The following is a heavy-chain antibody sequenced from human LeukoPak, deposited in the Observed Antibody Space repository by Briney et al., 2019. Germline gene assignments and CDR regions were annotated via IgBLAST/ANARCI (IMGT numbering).Heavy chain of an antibody. J-gene: IGHJ3*02. CDR2: IYYSGST. V-gene: IGHV4-39*07. Sequence: SETLSLTRTVSGGSISSSSYYWGWIRQPPGKGLEWIGSIYYSGSTYYNPSLKSRVTISVDTSKNQFSLELSSVTAADTVVYYCARGGQWLVGNAFDIWGQGTMATVSS. D-gene: IGHD6-19*01. CDR1: GGSISSSSYY. CDR3: ARGGQWLVGNAFDI.